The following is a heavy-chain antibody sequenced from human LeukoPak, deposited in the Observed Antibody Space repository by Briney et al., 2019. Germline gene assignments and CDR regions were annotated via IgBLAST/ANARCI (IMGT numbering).Heavy chain of an antibody. CDR1: GYSFTSYW. CDR3: ARRGAYCGGDCPNYSDY. Sequence: GESLKISCKGSGYSFTSYWIGWVRQMPGKGLEWMGIIYPGDSDTRYSPSFQGQVTISADKSISTAYLQWSSLKASDTAMYYCARRGAYCGGDCPNYSDYWGQGTLVTVSS. J-gene: IGHJ4*02. CDR2: IYPGDSDT. D-gene: IGHD2-21*02. V-gene: IGHV5-51*01.